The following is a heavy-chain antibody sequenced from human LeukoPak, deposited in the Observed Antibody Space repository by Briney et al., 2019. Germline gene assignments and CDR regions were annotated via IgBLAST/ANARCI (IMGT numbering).Heavy chain of an antibody. V-gene: IGHV1-58*02. CDR2: IVVGRGKT. D-gene: IGHD2-21*02. Sequence: SVKVSCKTSGLTFSSSAIQWVRQARGQPLEWIGWIVVGRGKTKYTQKLQGRVTITSDLSTSTAYMELSSLRSEDTAVYYCTAETYSDSCCWFDPWGQGTLVTVSS. J-gene: IGHJ5*02. CDR1: GLTFSSSA. CDR3: TAETYSDSCCWFDP.